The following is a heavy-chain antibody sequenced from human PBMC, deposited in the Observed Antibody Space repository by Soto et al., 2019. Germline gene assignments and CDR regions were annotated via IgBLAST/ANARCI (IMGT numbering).Heavy chain of an antibody. V-gene: IGHV4-4*07. J-gene: IGHJ6*02. CDR2: IYTSEST. Sequence: PSETLSLTCSVSGGSISGYYWSWIRQPAGKGLEWIGRIYTSESTNYNPSLKSRVTMSVDTSKNQFSLKLNSVTAADTAVYYCARISTYNYYGIDVWGQGTTVT. D-gene: IGHD2-2*01. CDR1: GGSISGYY. CDR3: ARISTYNYYGIDV.